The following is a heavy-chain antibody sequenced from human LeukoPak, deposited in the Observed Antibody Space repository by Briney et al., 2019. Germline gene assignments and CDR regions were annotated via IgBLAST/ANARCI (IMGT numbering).Heavy chain of an antibody. Sequence: ASVKVSCKASGYNFVGYYLDWVRQAPGQGLEWMAWIDPYTGNTHYAQKFQGRITVTRDTSLSTTYMELNWLTSDDTALYYCAREYSASEHWGQGTLVTVSS. CDR2: IDPYTGNT. CDR1: GYNFVGYY. J-gene: IGHJ1*01. D-gene: IGHD5-12*01. CDR3: AREYSASEH. V-gene: IGHV1-2*02.